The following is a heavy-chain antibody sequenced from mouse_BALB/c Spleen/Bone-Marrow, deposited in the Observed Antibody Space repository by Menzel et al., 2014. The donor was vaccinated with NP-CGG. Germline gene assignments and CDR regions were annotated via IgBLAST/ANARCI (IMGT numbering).Heavy chain of an antibody. V-gene: IGHV1S135*01. Sequence: EVQLQQSGPELVKPGASVKASCKASGYAFTSYNMYWVKQSHGKSLEWIGHIDPYNGGTSYNQKFKGKATLTVDKSSSTAYVHLNSLTSEDSAVYYCAREDYGSGFAYWSQGTLVTISA. D-gene: IGHD1-1*01. J-gene: IGHJ3*01. CDR1: GYAFTSYN. CDR2: IDPYNGGT. CDR3: AREDYGSGFAY.